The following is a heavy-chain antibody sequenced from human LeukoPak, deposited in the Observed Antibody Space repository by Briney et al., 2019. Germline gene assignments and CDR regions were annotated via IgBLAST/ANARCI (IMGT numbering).Heavy chain of an antibody. CDR2: TYYSGST. Sequence: SSETLSLTCAVYGGSCSGYYWRWIRQCPGKGLEWIGYTYYSGSTYYSPSLRSRVAISVDTSKNQFSLKLSSVNVADTAVYYCARVTKQAFDIWGHGTMVTVSS. V-gene: IGHV4-31*11. CDR3: ARVTKQAFDI. J-gene: IGHJ3*02. CDR1: GGSCSGYY. D-gene: IGHD6-13*01.